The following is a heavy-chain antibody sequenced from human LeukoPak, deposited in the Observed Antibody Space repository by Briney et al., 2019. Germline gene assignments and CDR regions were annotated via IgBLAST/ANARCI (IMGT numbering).Heavy chain of an antibody. D-gene: IGHD1-26*01. V-gene: IGHV4-59*01. J-gene: IGHJ3*02. Sequence: SETLSLTCAVYGGSFSGYYWSWIRQPPGKGLEWIGYIYYSGSTNYNPSLKSRVTISVDTSKNQFSLKLSSVTAADTAVYYCARDKSGSGAFDIWGQGTMVTVSS. CDR2: IYYSGST. CDR1: GGSFSGYY. CDR3: ARDKSGSGAFDI.